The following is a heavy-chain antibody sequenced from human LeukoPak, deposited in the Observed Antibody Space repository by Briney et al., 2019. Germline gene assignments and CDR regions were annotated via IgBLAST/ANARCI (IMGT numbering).Heavy chain of an antibody. D-gene: IGHD1-1*01. CDR1: GGSITYYY. Sequence: SETLSLTCSVSGGSITYYYWSWIRQPAGKGLEWIGRIQTSGSTKYNPSLKSRVTMSVDTSKNQFSLKLSSVTAADTAVYYCVRDVGTSDAFDIWGRGTMVIVSS. CDR2: IQTSGST. V-gene: IGHV4-4*07. CDR3: VRDVGTSDAFDI. J-gene: IGHJ3*02.